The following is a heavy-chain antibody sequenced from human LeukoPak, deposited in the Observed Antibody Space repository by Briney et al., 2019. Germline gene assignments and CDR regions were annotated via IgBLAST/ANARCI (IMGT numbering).Heavy chain of an antibody. Sequence: GGSLRLSCAASGFTFSSYSMNWVRQAPGKGLEWVSSISSSSSYIYYADSVKGRFTISRDNSKNTLNLQMTSLRVEDTAVYYCAKGRDFHFEYWGQGTLVTVSS. CDR2: ISSSSSYI. J-gene: IGHJ4*02. V-gene: IGHV3-21*01. CDR3: AKGRDFHFEY. CDR1: GFTFSSYS. D-gene: IGHD3-3*01.